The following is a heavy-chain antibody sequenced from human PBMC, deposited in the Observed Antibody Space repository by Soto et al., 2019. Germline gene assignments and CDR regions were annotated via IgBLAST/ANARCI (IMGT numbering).Heavy chain of an antibody. CDR2: VSGYNGDT. CDR3: AKNGQPPYYYDGMDV. D-gene: IGHD2-8*01. J-gene: IGHJ6*02. CDR1: GYTFSRYG. V-gene: IGHV1-18*01. Sequence: QGQLVQSGPEVKKPGASVKVSCKASGYTFSRYGISWVRQAPGQGLEWMGWVSGYNGDTKYAQKVQGRVTMTIDTSTYTAYMELRSLTSDDTAIYYCAKNGQPPYYYDGMDVWVQGTTVTVSS.